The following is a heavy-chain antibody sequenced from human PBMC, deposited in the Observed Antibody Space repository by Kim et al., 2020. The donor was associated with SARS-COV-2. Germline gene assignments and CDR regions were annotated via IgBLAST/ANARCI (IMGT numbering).Heavy chain of an antibody. J-gene: IGHJ6*03. D-gene: IGHD2-2*01. CDR3: ARGPIIDIVIIPASTNSYYGDV. V-gene: IGHV1-18*01. Sequence: ASVKVSCKASGYRITSNAISWVRQAPGQGLEWMGWISGYNGNTKYAQKLQGRVTMTTDTSTSTAYMELRSLRSDDTAVYYCARGPIIDIVIIPASTNSYYGDVWGKGTTVTVSS. CDR1: GYRITSNA. CDR2: ISGYNGNT.